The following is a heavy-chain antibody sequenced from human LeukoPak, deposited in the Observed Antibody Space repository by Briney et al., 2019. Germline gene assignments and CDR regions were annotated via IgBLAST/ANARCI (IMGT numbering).Heavy chain of an antibody. CDR3: ARESESYDSSGSTFDY. Sequence: GGSLRLSCSASGFTFGDYAMSWFRQAPGKGLEWVSGISGSGNSTYYADSVQGRFTISRDNSKNTLYLQMNSLRAEDTAVYYCARESESYDSSGSTFDYWGQGTLVTVSS. CDR2: ISGSGNST. CDR1: GFTFGDYA. V-gene: IGHV3-23*01. J-gene: IGHJ4*02. D-gene: IGHD3-22*01.